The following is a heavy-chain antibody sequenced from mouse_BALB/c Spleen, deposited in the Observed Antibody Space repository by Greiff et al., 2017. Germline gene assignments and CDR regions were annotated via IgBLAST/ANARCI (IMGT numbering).Heavy chain of an antibody. D-gene: IGHD1-2*01. V-gene: IGHV5-6-3*01. CDR2: INSNGGST. CDR1: GFTFSSYG. J-gene: IGHJ2*01. Sequence: EVHLVESGGGLVQPGGSLKLSCAASGFTFSSYGMSWVRQTPDKRLELVATINSNGGSTYYPDSVKGRFTISRDNAKNTLYLQMSSLKSEDTAMYYCARDYGYYFDYWGQGTTLTVSS. CDR3: ARDYGYYFDY.